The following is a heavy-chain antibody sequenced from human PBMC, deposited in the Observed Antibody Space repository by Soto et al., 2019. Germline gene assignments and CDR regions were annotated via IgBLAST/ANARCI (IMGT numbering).Heavy chain of an antibody. V-gene: IGHV3-21*01. CDR1: GFTFSSYS. J-gene: IGHJ3*02. Sequence: PVGSLRLSCAASGFTFSSYSMNWVRQAPGKGLEWVSSISSSSSYIYYADSVKGRFTISRDNAKNSLYLQMNSLRAEDTAVYYCARDQTPGGWPHDAFDIWGQGTMVTVSS. CDR3: ARDQTPGGWPHDAFDI. CDR2: ISSSSSYI. D-gene: IGHD6-19*01.